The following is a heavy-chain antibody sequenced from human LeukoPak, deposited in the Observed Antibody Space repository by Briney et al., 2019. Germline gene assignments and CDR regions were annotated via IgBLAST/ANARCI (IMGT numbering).Heavy chain of an antibody. Sequence: PGGSLRLSCAASGFTFSSYWMHWVRQAPGKGLEWVSSISSSSSYIYYADSVKGRFTISRDNAKNSLYLQMNSLRAEDTAVYYCARGPTQLYIRARAPYYMDVWGKGTTVTVSS. J-gene: IGHJ6*03. CDR1: GFTFSSYW. CDR2: ISSSSSYI. CDR3: ARGPTQLYIRARAPYYMDV. D-gene: IGHD2-2*01. V-gene: IGHV3-21*01.